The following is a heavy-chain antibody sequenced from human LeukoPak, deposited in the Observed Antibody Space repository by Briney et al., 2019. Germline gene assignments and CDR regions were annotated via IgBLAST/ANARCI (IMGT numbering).Heavy chain of an antibody. CDR3: ARADSSGYYLGDYYFDY. CDR1: GFTFDDYA. J-gene: IGHJ4*02. V-gene: IGHV3-9*01. D-gene: IGHD3-22*01. Sequence: GGSLRLSCAASGFTFDDYAMHWVRQAPGKGLEWVSGISWNSGSIGYVDSVKGRFTISRDNAKNSLYLQMNSLRAEDTAVYYCARADSSGYYLGDYYFDYWGQGTLVTVSS. CDR2: ISWNSGSI.